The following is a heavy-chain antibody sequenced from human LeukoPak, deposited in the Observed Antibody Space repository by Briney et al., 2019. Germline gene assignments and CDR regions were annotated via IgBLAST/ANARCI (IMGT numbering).Heavy chain of an antibody. CDR1: SGSLSGYS. CDR3: TRQSGTVTPIDY. CDR2: ISHSGIT. J-gene: IGHJ4*02. D-gene: IGHD4-17*01. V-gene: IGHV4-34*01. Sequence: PSETLSLTCAVSSGSLSGYSCASIRQPPGKGLEWVGEISHSGITNYNASLKGRVTISLKKSEIQFSLMLSSVTAADTAVYYCTRQSGTVTPIDYWSQGTLVTVSS.